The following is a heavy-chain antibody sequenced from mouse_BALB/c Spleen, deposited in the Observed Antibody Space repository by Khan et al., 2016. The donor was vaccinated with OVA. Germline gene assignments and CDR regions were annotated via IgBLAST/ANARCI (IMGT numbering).Heavy chain of an antibody. D-gene: IGHD2-14*01. V-gene: IGHV2-2*01. CDR2: IRSGGTT. CDR1: GFSLNTYG. Sequence: QVRLQQSGPGLVQPSQSLSITCTVSGFSLNTYGIHWIRQSQGKGLEWLGVIRSGGTTDYNGAFISRLNITKDNSKSQVFCKMNSLQADDTALYFCARNYYMYDVTYWGQGTLVTVSA. J-gene: IGHJ3*01. CDR3: ARNYYMYDVTY.